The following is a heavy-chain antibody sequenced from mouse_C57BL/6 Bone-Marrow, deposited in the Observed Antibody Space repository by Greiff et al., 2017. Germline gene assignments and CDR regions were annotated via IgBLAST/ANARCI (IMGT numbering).Heavy chain of an antibody. V-gene: IGHV5-9*01. Sequence: LQQSGGGLVKPGGSLKLSCAASGFTFSSYTMSWVRQTPEKRLQWVAAISGGGGNTYYPDSVKGRFTISRDNDKNILYLQLSSLRSEDPALYYCSRQVTTVLATKYFDVWGTGPTVTVSS. D-gene: IGHD1-1*01. J-gene: IGHJ1*03. CDR1: GFTFSSYT. CDR3: SRQVTTVLATKYFDV. CDR2: ISGGGGNT.